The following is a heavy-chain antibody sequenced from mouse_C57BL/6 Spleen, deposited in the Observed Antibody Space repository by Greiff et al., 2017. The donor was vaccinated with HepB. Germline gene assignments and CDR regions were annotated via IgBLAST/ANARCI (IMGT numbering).Heavy chain of an antibody. CDR2: INPSNGGT. CDR3: AFITTVVATYYYAMDY. V-gene: IGHV1-53*01. Sequence: QVQLQQPGTELVKPGASVKLSCKASGYTFTSYWMHWVKQRPGQGLEWIGNINPSNGGTNYNEKFKSKATLTVDKSSSTAYMQLSSLTSEDSAVYYCAFITTVVATYYYAMDYWGQGTSVTVSS. D-gene: IGHD1-1*01. J-gene: IGHJ4*01. CDR1: GYTFTSYW.